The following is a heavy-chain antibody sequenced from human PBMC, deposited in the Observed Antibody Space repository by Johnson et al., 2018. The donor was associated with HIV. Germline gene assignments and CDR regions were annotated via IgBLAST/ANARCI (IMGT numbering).Heavy chain of an antibody. CDR2: ISGSGGST. Sequence: VQLVESGGGVVQPGGSLRISCVASGFKLYEYDVSWVRQVPGKGLEWVSGISGSGGSTYYADSVKGRFTISRDNSKNTLYLQMNSLRAEDTAVYYCAREGGGYDGKGAFDIWGQGTMVTVSS. CDR3: AREGGGYDGKGAFDI. V-gene: IGHV3-23*04. CDR1: GFKLYEYD. J-gene: IGHJ3*02. D-gene: IGHD5-12*01.